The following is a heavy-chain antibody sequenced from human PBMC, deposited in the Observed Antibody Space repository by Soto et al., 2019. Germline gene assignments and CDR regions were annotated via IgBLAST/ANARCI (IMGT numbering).Heavy chain of an antibody. V-gene: IGHV3-23*01. Sequence: GGSLRLSCAASGFTFSSYAMSWVRQAPGKGLEWVSAISGSGGSTYYADSVKGRLTISRDNSKNTLYLQMNSLRAEDTAVYYCAKAPYYYDSSGLGGYFDYWGQGTLVTVSS. CDR3: AKAPYYYDSSGLGGYFDY. D-gene: IGHD3-22*01. CDR1: GFTFSSYA. CDR2: ISGSGGST. J-gene: IGHJ4*02.